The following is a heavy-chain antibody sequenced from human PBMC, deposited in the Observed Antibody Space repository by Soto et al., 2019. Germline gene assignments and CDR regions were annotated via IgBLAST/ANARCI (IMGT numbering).Heavy chain of an antibody. CDR1: GFTFSSYA. J-gene: IGHJ5*02. D-gene: IGHD6-13*01. V-gene: IGHV3-23*01. CDR2: ISGSGGST. CDR3: AKGSYSSSWYNWFDP. Sequence: GGSLRLSCAASGFTFSSYAMSWVRQAPGKGLEWVSAISGSGGSTYYADSVKGRFTISRDNSKNTLYLQMNSLRAEDTAVYYCAKGSYSSSWYNWFDPWGQGTLVTVSS.